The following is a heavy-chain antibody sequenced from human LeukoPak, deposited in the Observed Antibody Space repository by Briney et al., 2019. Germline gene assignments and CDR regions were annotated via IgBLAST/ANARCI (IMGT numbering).Heavy chain of an antibody. Sequence: LSLTCTVSGYSISSGYYWGWIRQPPGKGLEWVGFIRSRTHGGTTEFAAPVKDRFSISRDDSKRIAYLQMNSLKTEDTAVYYCTRDGIPETNWSGYYIDYWGQGTLVTVSS. D-gene: IGHD3-3*01. V-gene: IGHV3-49*03. CDR1: GYSISSGYY. CDR2: IRSRTHGGTT. J-gene: IGHJ4*02. CDR3: TRDGIPETNWSGYYIDY.